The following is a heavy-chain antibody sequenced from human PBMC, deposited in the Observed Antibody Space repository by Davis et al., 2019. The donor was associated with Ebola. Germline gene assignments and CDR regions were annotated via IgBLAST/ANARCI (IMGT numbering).Heavy chain of an antibody. V-gene: IGHV5-51*01. CDR3: ARRPAVVMGAMDV. Sequence: GESLKISCKGSGYNFKNYWIGWVRQMPGKGLEWMGIIYPGDSDTRYSPSFQGQVTISADKSTSTVYLQWSSLKASDTAMYYCARRPAVVMGAMDVWGKGATVTVS. D-gene: IGHD3-22*01. CDR2: IYPGDSDT. J-gene: IGHJ6*03. CDR1: GYNFKNYW.